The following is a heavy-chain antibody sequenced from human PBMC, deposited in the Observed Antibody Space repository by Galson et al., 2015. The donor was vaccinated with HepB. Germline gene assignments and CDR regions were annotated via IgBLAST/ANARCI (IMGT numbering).Heavy chain of an antibody. J-gene: IGHJ4*02. CDR3: ARGYEVLDF. Sequence: SVKVSCKASGYTFTSNHMHWVRQAPGQGLEWMARINPNDGSTRYAQKFQGRVTMTGETSTSTVYMELNSLRSEDTAVYYCARGYEVLDFWGQGTLVTVSS. V-gene: IGHV1-46*03. CDR1: GYTFTSNH. D-gene: IGHD1-1*01. CDR2: INPNDGST.